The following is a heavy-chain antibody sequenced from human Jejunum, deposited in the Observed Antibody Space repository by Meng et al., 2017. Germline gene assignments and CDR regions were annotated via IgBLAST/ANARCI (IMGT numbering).Heavy chain of an antibody. Sequence: QVLLQMSDPGRVEPPGTLSLPRSVSGALLGSVYGWRWVRQPPGKGLEWIGEIHHGGDTNYNPSLKSRVTISVDKSNNQYSLRLTSVTAADTAMYYCARNGAYSADHWGQGTLVTVSS. CDR2: IHHGGDT. CDR1: GALLGSVYG. V-gene: IGHV4-4*03. J-gene: IGHJ4*02. CDR3: ARNGAYSADH. D-gene: IGHD2-15*01.